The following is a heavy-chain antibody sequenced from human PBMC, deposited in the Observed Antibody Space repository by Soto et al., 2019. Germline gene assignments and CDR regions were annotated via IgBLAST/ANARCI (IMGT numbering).Heavy chain of an antibody. Sequence: QVQLVQSGAEVKKPGASVKVSCKASGYTFTSYAMHWVRQAPGQRLEWMGWINAGNGNTKYSQKFQGRVTITRDTSASTAYMELSSLRSEDTAVYYCARLGPGFGESYYYYGMDVWGQGATVTVSS. CDR1: GYTFTSYA. J-gene: IGHJ6*02. CDR3: ARLGPGFGESYYYYGMDV. D-gene: IGHD3-10*01. CDR2: INAGNGNT. V-gene: IGHV1-3*01.